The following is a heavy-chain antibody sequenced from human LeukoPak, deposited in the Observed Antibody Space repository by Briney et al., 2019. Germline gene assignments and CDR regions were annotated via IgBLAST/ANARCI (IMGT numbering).Heavy chain of an antibody. V-gene: IGHV3-74*01. CDR3: ARVSPRVGAPYYFDY. CDR2: INSDGSST. D-gene: IGHD1-26*01. CDR1: GFTFSSYW. J-gene: IGHJ4*02. Sequence: GGSLRLSCAASGFTFSSYWMHWVRQAPGKGLVWVSRINSDGSSTSYADSVKGRFTISRDNAKNTLYLQMNSLRAEDTAVYYCARVSPRVGAPYYFDYWGQGTLVTVSS.